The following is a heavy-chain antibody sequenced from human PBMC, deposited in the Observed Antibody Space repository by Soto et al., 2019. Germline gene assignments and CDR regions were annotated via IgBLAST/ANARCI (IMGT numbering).Heavy chain of an antibody. CDR1: GFTFSGHG. CDR3: AKDGTTSGIHYGGMGG. V-gene: IGHV3-23*01. CDR2: FGIGGDT. D-gene: IGHD2-2*02. J-gene: IGHJ6*02. Sequence: EGTLRLPCDVSGFTFSGHGLNWVSQAPEKGLEWDSTFGIGGDTYYADSVKGRFTSPRDKPKNTLLLQMNSLMAEDTALYFWAKDGTTSGIHYGGMGGWGQGTTVTVAS.